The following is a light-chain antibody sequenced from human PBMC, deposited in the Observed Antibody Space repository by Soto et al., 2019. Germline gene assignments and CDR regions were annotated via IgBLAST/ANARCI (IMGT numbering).Light chain of an antibody. V-gene: IGKV3-20*01. CDR2: GAS. J-gene: IGKJ2*01. Sequence: EIVLPQSPGTLSLSPGERTTLSCRASQTVSSSYLAWYQQQPGQAPRLLIYGASTRATGIPGRFSGSASGTDFTRTISRLATEDFAVYDCQQYGPSPMYTFGQGTNLEIK. CDR3: QQYGPSPMYT. CDR1: QTVSSSY.